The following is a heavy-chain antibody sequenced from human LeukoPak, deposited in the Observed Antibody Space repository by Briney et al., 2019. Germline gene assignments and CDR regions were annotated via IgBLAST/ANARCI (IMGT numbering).Heavy chain of an antibody. CDR1: GYTFTSYY. V-gene: IGHV1-46*01. CDR2: INPSGGST. CDR3: ARDPVRRDGYNPPFDY. D-gene: IGHD5-24*01. Sequence: GASVKVSCKASGYTFTSYYMHWVRQAPGQGLEWMGIINPSGGSTSYAQKFQGRVTMTRDTSTSTVYMELSSLRSEDTAVYYCARDPVRRDGYNPPFDYWGQGTLVTVSS. J-gene: IGHJ4*02.